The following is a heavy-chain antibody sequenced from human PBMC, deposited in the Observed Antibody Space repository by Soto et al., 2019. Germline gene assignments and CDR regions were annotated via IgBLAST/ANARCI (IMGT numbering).Heavy chain of an antibody. V-gene: IGHV2-5*02. Sequence: SGPTLVNPTQTLTLTCTFSGLSLSTSGVGVGWIRQPPGKALEWLALIYWDDDKRYSPSLKSGLTITKDTSKNQVVLTMTNMDPVDTATYYCAHAVQMATIPDYWGQGTLVTVSS. J-gene: IGHJ4*02. D-gene: IGHD5-12*01. CDR1: GLSLSTSGVG. CDR2: IYWDDDK. CDR3: AHAVQMATIPDY.